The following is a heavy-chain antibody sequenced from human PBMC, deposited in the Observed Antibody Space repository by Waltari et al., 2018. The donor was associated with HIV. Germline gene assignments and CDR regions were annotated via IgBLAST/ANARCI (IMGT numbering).Heavy chain of an antibody. Sequence: EVQLVQSGAEVKKPGESLKIPCKGSGYSFTSYWIGWVRQMHGKGLECMGGRVIIDPGDSDTRYSPSFQGQVTISADKSISTAYLQWSSLKASGTAMYYCARHLLDREDGYHSLDYWGQGTLVTVSS. J-gene: IGHJ4*02. CDR1: GYSFTSYW. CDR2: IDPGDSDT. CDR3: ARHLLDREDGYHSLDY. V-gene: IGHV5-51*01. D-gene: IGHD5-12*01.